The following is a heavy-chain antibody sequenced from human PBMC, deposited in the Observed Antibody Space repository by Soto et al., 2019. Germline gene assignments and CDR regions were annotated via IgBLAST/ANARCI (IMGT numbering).Heavy chain of an antibody. CDR2: IIPIFGTA. Sequence: QVQLVQSGAEVKKPGSSVKVSCKASGGTFSSYAISWVRQAPGQGLEWMGGIIPIFGTANYAQKFQGRVTITADESTSTAYMELRSLRSEATAVYYCARVVTVVKSFHYWYFDLWGRGTLVTVSA. J-gene: IGHJ2*01. D-gene: IGHD2-15*01. CDR3: ARVVTVVKSFHYWYFDL. CDR1: GGTFSSYA. V-gene: IGHV1-69*12.